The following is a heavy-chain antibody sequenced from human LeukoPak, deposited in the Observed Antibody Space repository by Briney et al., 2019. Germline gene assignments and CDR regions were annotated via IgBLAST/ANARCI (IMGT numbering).Heavy chain of an antibody. Sequence: GALRLSCAASGFTFSSYSMNWVRQAPGKGLEWVSYISSSSGTIYYADSVKGRFTISRDNAKNSLTLQMNSLRDEDTAVYYCARRGDGSGRTFDIWGQGTMVTVSS. D-gene: IGHD3-10*01. CDR2: ISSSSGTI. J-gene: IGHJ3*02. CDR3: ARRGDGSGRTFDI. V-gene: IGHV3-48*02. CDR1: GFTFSSYS.